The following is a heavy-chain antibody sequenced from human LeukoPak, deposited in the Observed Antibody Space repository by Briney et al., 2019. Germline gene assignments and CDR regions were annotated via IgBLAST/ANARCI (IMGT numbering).Heavy chain of an antibody. V-gene: IGHV1-69*13. J-gene: IGHJ4*02. CDR2: IIPIFGTA. Sequence: SVKVSCKASGGTFSSYAISWMRQAPGQGLEWMGGIIPIFGTANYAQKFQGRVTITADESTSTAYMELSSLRSEDTAVYYCASARGYSYGVFDYWGQGTLVTVSS. D-gene: IGHD5-18*01. CDR3: ASARGYSYGVFDY. CDR1: GGTFSSYA.